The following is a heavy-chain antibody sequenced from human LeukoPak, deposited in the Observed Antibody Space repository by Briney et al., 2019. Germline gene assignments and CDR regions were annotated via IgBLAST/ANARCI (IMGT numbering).Heavy chain of an antibody. CDR3: ARQASFYGSGSYFPLGHFDY. D-gene: IGHD3-10*01. V-gene: IGHV4-4*07. CDR2: IYASGST. J-gene: IGHJ4*02. Sequence: SETLSLTCTVSDDSISSHYWSWIRQPAGKGLEWIGRIYASGSTNYNPSLKSRVTMSVDTSTNQLSLKLRSVTAADTAVYYCARQASFYGSGSYFPLGHFDYWGQETLVTVFS. CDR1: DDSISSHY.